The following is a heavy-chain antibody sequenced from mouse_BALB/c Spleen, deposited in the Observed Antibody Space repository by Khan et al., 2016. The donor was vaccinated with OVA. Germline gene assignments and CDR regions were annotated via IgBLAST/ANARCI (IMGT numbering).Heavy chain of an antibody. CDR1: GFSLTSYA. J-gene: IGHJ2*01. Sequence: VELVESGPGLVAPSQSLSITCTVTGFSLTSYAIHWIRQPPGKGLEWLGVFWAGGSTNYNSALMSRLSISKDNSKSQVFLKMNSLQTHDTAMYYCARNREPDYFDYWGQGTTLTVSS. V-gene: IGHV2-9*02. CDR3: ARNREPDYFDY. CDR2: FWAGGST.